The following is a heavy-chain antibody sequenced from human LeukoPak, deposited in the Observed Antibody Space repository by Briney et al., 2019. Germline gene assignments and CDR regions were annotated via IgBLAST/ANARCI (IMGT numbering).Heavy chain of an antibody. CDR1: GYTFTGYY. D-gene: IGHD3-22*01. J-gene: IGHJ4*02. CDR2: INPNSGGT. V-gene: IGHV1-2*06. CDR3: ARVKISDSSGYN. Sequence: ASVKVSCKASGYTFTGYYMHWVRQAPGRGLEWMGRINPNSGGTNYAQKFQGRVTMTRDTSISTAYMELSRLRSDDTAVYYCARVKISDSSGYNWGQGTLVTVSS.